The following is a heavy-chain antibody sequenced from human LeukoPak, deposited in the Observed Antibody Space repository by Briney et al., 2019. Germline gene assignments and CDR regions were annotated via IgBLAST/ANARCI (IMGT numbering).Heavy chain of an antibody. J-gene: IGHJ3*01. V-gene: IGHV4-31*03. CDR3: AREKTAYYYDRSGFSEGAFDV. Sequence: SQTLSLTCTVSGGSISSGGEHWSWIRHLPEKGLEWIGYVYYSGSTYYNPSLESRITMSVDTSENQFSLKLTSVTAADTAVYYCAREKTAYYYDRSGFSEGAFDVWGQGTMVTVSS. CDR1: GGSISSGGEH. D-gene: IGHD3-22*01. CDR2: VYYSGST.